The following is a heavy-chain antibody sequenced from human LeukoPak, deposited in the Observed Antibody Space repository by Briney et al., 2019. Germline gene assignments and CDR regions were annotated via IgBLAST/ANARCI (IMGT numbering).Heavy chain of an antibody. CDR1: GFTFSRYI. J-gene: IGHJ4*02. CDR2: IRSSGDAI. CDR3: ARETEALDF. Sequence: GGSLRLSCAASGFTFSRYIMNWVRQAPGKGLEWVSYIRSSGDAIYYADSVKGRFTISRDDARNSLYLQMDSLRDEDTAVYYCARETEALDFWGQGTVVTVSS. D-gene: IGHD3-3*01. V-gene: IGHV3-48*02.